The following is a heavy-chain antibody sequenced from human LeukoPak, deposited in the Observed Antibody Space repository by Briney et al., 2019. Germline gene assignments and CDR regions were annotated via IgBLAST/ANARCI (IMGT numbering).Heavy chain of an antibody. J-gene: IGHJ4*02. CDR2: ISAYNGNT. CDR3: ARSRGYNWNYERRDY. Sequence: ASVKVSCKASVHTFTSYGISWVRQAPGQGLEWMGWISAYNGNTNYAQKLQGRVTMTTDTSTSTAYMELRSLRSDDTAVYYCARSRGYNWNYERRDYWGQGTLVTVSS. CDR1: VHTFTSYG. D-gene: IGHD1-7*01. V-gene: IGHV1-18*01.